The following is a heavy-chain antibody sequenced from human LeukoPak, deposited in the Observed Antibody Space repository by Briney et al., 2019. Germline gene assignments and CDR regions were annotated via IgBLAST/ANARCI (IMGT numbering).Heavy chain of an antibody. CDR3: ATIRTVTGNDY. CDR1: GGSFSRYY. V-gene: IGHV4-34*01. CDR2: INHSGST. J-gene: IGHJ4*02. D-gene: IGHD4-17*01. Sequence: SETLSLTCAVYGGSFSRYYWSWIRQPPGKGLEWIGEINHSGSTNYNPSLKSRVTISVDTSKNQFSLKLSSVTAADTAVYYCATIRTVTGNDYWGQGTLVTVSS.